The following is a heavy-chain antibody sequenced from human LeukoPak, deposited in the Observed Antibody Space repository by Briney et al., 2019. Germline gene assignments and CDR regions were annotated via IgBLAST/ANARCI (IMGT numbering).Heavy chain of an antibody. CDR1: GGSFSGYY. V-gene: IGHV4-34*01. CDR3: ARMGVGWYSSGSTHSGYFDY. CDR2: INHSGST. J-gene: IGHJ4*02. Sequence: SETLSLTCAVYGGSFSGYYWSWIRQPPGKGLEWIGEINHSGSTNYNPSLKSRVTISVDTSKNQFSLKLSSVTAADTAAYYCARMGVGWYSSGSTHSGYFDYWGQGTLVTVSS. D-gene: IGHD6-19*01.